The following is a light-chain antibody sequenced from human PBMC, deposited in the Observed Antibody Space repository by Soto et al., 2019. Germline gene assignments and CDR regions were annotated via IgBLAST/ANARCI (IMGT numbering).Light chain of an antibody. CDR2: GAS. CDR1: QTISND. J-gene: IGKJ4*01. CDR3: QQNNKWPPVT. V-gene: IGKV3-15*01. Sequence: EVVMTQSPATVSVSPGEGVTLSCRASQTISNDLAWYQQKPGQAPRLLIYGASTRATGVPARFSGGGSGTEFTLTISSLQSEDFAFYYCQQNNKWPPVTFGEGPRWIS.